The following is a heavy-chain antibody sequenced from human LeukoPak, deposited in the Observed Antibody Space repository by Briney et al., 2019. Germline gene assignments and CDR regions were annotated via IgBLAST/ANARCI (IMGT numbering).Heavy chain of an antibody. V-gene: IGHV3-33*01. CDR3: ASIWFGELLPATY. CDR1: GFTFSSYG. J-gene: IGHJ4*02. Sequence: GGSLRLSCAASGFTFSSYGMHWVRQARGKGLEWVAVIWYDGSNKYYADSVKGRFTISRDNSKNTLYLQMNSLRAEDTAVYYCASIWFGELLPATYWGQGTLVTVSS. CDR2: IWYDGSNK. D-gene: IGHD3-10*01.